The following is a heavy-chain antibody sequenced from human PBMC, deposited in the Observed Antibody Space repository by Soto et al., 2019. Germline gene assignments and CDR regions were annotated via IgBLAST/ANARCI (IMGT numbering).Heavy chain of an antibody. CDR2: MNPKSDNA. J-gene: IGHJ4*02. Sequence: ASVKVSCKASGYTFTVYYMHWVRQATGQVLEWMGWMNPKSDNAGSAQKFHGRVTMTRDTDINTAYMELRSLTSEDTAVYLCARGQDDYDSSGYNDYWGQGTLVTLSS. D-gene: IGHD3-22*01. V-gene: IGHV1-8*02. CDR1: GYTFTVYY. CDR3: ARGQDDYDSSGYNDY.